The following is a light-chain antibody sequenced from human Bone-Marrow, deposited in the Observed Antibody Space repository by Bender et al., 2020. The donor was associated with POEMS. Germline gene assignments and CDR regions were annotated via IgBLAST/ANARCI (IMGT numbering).Light chain of an antibody. V-gene: IGLV2-14*01. J-gene: IGLJ3*02. Sequence: QSALTQPASVSGSPGQSITISCTGTSSDIGGYKYVSWYQQVPGRAPKLLIYGVTNRPSGVSNRFSGSKSDNTASLTISGLQAEDEADYYCSSYTTSSTLVFGGGTKLTVL. CDR3: SSYTTSSTLV. CDR1: SSDIGGYKY. CDR2: GVT.